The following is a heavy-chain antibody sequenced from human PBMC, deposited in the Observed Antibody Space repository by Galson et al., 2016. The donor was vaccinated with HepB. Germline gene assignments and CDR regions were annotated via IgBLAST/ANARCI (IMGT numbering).Heavy chain of an antibody. CDR1: GDIFSNYA. Sequence: SVKVSCKASGDIFSNYAFSWVRQAPGQGLECVGRVSPLLGSANYAQRFQGRVTITADESTSTAYMELNRLTYDHSAVYYCAREGGITAKDYFDSWGQGTPVTVSS. D-gene: IGHD5-18*01. CDR3: AREGGITAKDYFDS. V-gene: IGHV1-69*11. J-gene: IGHJ4*02. CDR2: VSPLLGSA.